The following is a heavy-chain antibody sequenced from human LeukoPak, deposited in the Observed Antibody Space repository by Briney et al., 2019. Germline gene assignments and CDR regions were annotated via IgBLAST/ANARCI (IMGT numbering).Heavy chain of an antibody. Sequence: GGSLGLSCAASGFTFSSYAVSWVRQAPGKGLEWVSAISGSGGGTHYADSVKGRFTIFRDNSKNTLYLQMSSLSTEDTAVYYCAKTTTGYSSGRYPGWPVDYWGQGTLVSVSS. CDR1: GFTFSSYA. J-gene: IGHJ4*02. CDR3: AKTTTGYSSGRYPGWPVDY. D-gene: IGHD6-19*01. CDR2: ISGSGGGT. V-gene: IGHV3-23*01.